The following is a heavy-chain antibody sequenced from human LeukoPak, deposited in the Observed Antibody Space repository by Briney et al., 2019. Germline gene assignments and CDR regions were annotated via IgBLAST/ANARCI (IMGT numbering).Heavy chain of an antibody. CDR2: IYYSGST. Sequence: RSETLSLTCTVSGGSISSGGYYWSWIRQHPGKGLEWIGYIYYSGSTYYNPSLKSRVTISVDTSKNQFSLKLSSVTAADTAVYYCAREGDYVLDPWGQGTLVTVSS. J-gene: IGHJ5*02. V-gene: IGHV4-31*03. D-gene: IGHD3-16*01. CDR3: AREGDYVLDP. CDR1: GGSISSGGYY.